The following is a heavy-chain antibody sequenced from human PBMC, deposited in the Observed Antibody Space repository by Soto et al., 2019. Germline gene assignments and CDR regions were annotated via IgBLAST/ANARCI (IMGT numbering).Heavy chain of an antibody. CDR2: IYYSGST. D-gene: IGHD3-3*02. V-gene: IGHV4-39*01. Sequence: QLQLQESGPGLVRPSETLSLTCTVSGGSISSSSYYWGWIRQPPGKGLEWIGSIYYSGSTYYNPSLKSRVTLSVDTSKNQFSLKLGSVTAADTAVYYCASPKIAFYNWFDPWGQGTLVTVSS. CDR3: ASPKIAFYNWFDP. J-gene: IGHJ5*02. CDR1: GGSISSSSYY.